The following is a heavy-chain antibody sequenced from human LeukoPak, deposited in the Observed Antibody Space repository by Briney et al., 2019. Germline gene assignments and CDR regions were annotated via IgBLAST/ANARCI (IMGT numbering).Heavy chain of an antibody. CDR3: ARGPTTVTRAFDY. D-gene: IGHD4-17*01. V-gene: IGHV4-4*07. Sequence: SETLSLTCTVSGGSFSIYYWSWIREPAGKGLEYIGRIYTSGSTNYNPSLKSRVTMSVDTSKSQFSLKLSSVSAADTAVYYCARGPTTVTRAFDYWGQGTLVTVSS. CDR1: GGSFSIYY. J-gene: IGHJ4*02. CDR2: IYTSGST.